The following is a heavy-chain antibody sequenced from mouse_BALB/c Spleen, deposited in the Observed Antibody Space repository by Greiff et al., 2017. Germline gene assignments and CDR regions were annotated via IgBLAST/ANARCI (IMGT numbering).Heavy chain of an antibody. J-gene: IGHJ4*01. CDR3: AREVITTVVANYAMDY. V-gene: IGHV1S56*01. CDR2: IYPGNVNT. D-gene: IGHD1-1*01. Sequence: QVQLQQSGAELVKPGASVKLSCKASGYTFTSYYIHWVKQRPGQGLEWIGWIYPGNVNTKYNEKFKGKATLTADKSSSTAYMQLSSLTSEDSAVYFCAREVITTVVANYAMDYWGQGTSVTVSS. CDR1: GYTFTSYY.